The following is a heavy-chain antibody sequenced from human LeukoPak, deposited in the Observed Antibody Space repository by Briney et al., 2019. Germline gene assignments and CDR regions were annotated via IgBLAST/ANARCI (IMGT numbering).Heavy chain of an antibody. CDR3: ARDHLRERTFDY. J-gene: IGHJ4*02. V-gene: IGHV1-2*02. Sequence: AASVKVSCKASGYTFTDYYMHWVRQAPGHGLEWLRWINPNNGGTSYAQKLQGRVTMTRDTSTSTVYMELSSLRSEDTAVYYCARDHLRERTFDYWGPGTLVTVSS. CDR2: INPNNGGT. CDR1: GYTFTDYY. D-gene: IGHD1-1*01.